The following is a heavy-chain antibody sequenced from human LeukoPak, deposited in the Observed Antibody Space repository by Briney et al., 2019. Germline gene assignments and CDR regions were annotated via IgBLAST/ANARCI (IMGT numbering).Heavy chain of an antibody. Sequence: PGGSLRLSCEASGLTFISYSMNWFRKAPGKGLDGVSSISSISSYIYYADSGKGRLTTSRAKPKNSLYLQMNSLEAEERDGINVARDPCTMIAGVGSGDFYYWGQRTLVTVSS. CDR2: ISSISSYI. CDR1: GLTFISYS. J-gene: IGHJ4*02. D-gene: IGHD3-22*01. V-gene: IGHV3-21*04. CDR3: ARDPCTMIAGVGSGDFYY.